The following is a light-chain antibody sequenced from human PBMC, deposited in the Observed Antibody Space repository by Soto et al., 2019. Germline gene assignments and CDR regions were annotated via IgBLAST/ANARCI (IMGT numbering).Light chain of an antibody. CDR3: QQVNVYPST. J-gene: IGKJ4*01. CDR1: QGISSY. Sequence: IQLTQSPSSLSSSVGDRVTLTCRASQGISSYLGWYQQKQGKAPNLLIYDASTSHSGVPSRVSGGGSGTDFTLTISRLHPEDFATYDCQQVNVYPSTFGGGTKVAIK. V-gene: IGKV1-9*01. CDR2: DAS.